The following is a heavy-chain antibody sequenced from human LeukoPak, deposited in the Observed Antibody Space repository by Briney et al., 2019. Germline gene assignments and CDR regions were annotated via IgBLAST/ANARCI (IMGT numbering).Heavy chain of an antibody. CDR2: IYTSGST. J-gene: IGHJ4*02. Sequence: PSETLSLTCTVSGGSISSYYWSWIRQPAGKGLEWIGRIYTSGSTNYNPSLKSRVTMSVDTSKNQFSLKLSSVTAADTAVYYCARALASPIDYYFDYWGQGTLVTVSS. CDR1: GGSISSYY. CDR3: ARALASPIDYYFDY. V-gene: IGHV4-4*07. D-gene: IGHD3-16*02.